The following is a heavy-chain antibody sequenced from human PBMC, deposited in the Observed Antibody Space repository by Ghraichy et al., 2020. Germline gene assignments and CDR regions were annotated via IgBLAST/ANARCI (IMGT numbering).Heavy chain of an antibody. D-gene: IGHD3-22*01. CDR3: AKDRREYYYDSSGYYYSYYYGMDV. J-gene: IGHJ6*02. CDR1: GFTFSSYG. CDR2: IRYDGSNK. Sequence: GGSLRLSCAASGFTFSSYGMHWVRQAPGKGLEWVAFIRYDGSNKYYADSVKGQFTISRDNSKNTLYLQMNSLRAEDTAVYYCAKDRREYYYDSSGYYYSYYYGMDVWGQGTTVTVSS. V-gene: IGHV3-30*02.